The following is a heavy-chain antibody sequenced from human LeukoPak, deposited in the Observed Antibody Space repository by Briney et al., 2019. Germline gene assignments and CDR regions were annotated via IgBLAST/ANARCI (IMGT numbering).Heavy chain of an antibody. CDR1: GFTFSTYA. J-gene: IGHJ4*02. CDR2: ISGSGDST. CDR3: AKGFAPSSIWCFDS. Sequence: GGSLRLSCAASGFTFSTYAMHWVRRTPGKGLEWVSAISGSGDSTYYADSVKGRVTISRDNSKNTLYLQMSSLRAEDTALYLCAKGFAPSSIWCFDSWGQGALVTVSS. D-gene: IGHD6-13*01. V-gene: IGHV3-23*01.